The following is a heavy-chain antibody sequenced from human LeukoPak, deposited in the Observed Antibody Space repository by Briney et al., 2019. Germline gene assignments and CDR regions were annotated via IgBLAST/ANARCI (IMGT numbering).Heavy chain of an antibody. V-gene: IGHV3-7*03. Sequence: GGSLRLSCGASGFIFSSYWMSWVREAPGKGLEWVANKKQDGSEKYCVDSVKGRFTISRDNAKNSLYLQMNSLRGEDMAVYYCARVKTGSSGCAYWGQGTLVTVSS. CDR1: GFIFSSYW. J-gene: IGHJ4*02. CDR3: ARVKTGSSGCAY. D-gene: IGHD6-19*01. CDR2: KKQDGSEK.